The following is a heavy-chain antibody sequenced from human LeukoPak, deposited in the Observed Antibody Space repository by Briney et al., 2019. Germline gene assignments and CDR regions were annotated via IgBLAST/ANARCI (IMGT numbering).Heavy chain of an antibody. CDR3: ARDGIVGASPYFDY. D-gene: IGHD1-26*01. V-gene: IGHV3-7*01. CDR1: GFTFSDYY. J-gene: IGHJ4*02. CDR2: IKQDGSEK. Sequence: GGSLRLSCAASGFTFSDYYMSWIRQAPGKGLEWVANIKQDGSEKYYVDSVKGRFTISRDNAKNSLYLQMNSLRAEDTAVYYCARDGIVGASPYFDYWGQGTLVTVSS.